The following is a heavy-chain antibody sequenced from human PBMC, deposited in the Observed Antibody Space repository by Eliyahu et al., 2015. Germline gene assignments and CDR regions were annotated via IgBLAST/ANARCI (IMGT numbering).Heavy chain of an antibody. CDR1: GYTXXGYY. V-gene: IGHV1-2*02. CDR2: INPNSGGT. CDR3: ARGDFDWLPPFDP. D-gene: IGHD3-9*01. J-gene: IGHJ5*02. Sequence: QVQLVQSGAEVKKPGASVKVSCKASGYTXXGYYMHXVRQAPXQGLEWMGWINPNSGGTNYAQKFQGRVTMTRDTSISTAYMELSRLRSDDTAVYYCARGDFDWLPPFDPWGQGTLVTVSS.